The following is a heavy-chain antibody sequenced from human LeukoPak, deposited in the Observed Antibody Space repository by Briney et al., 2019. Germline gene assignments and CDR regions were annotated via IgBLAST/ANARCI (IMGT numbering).Heavy chain of an antibody. CDR2: IYTSGST. V-gene: IGHV4-61*02. CDR1: GGSISSGSYY. J-gene: IGHJ4*02. D-gene: IGHD6-19*01. Sequence: SQTLSLTCTVSGGSISSGSYYWSWIRQPAGKGLEWIGRIYTSGSTNYNPSLKSRVTISVDTSKNQFSLKLSSVTAADTAVYYCARVPKPGIAVAGTDLYWGQGTLVTVSS. CDR3: ARVPKPGIAVAGTDLY.